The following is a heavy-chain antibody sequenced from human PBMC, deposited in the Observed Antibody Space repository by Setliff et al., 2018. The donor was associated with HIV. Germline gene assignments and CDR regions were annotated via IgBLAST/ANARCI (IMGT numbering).Heavy chain of an antibody. V-gene: IGHV3-74*01. CDR2: INSDGSSI. CDR1: GFIFSNYR. Sequence: HPGGSLRLSCAASGFIFSNYRMHWVRQAPGKGLVWVSRINSDGSSISYADSVKGRFTISRDNAKNTLYLQMNSLRGEDTAVYYCARHSDWYGNDAFDIWGQGTRVTVSS. J-gene: IGHJ3*02. D-gene: IGHD6-19*01. CDR3: ARHSDWYGNDAFDI.